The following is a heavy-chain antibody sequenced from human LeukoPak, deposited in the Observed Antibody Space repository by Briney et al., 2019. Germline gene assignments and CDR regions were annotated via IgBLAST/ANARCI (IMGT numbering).Heavy chain of an antibody. Sequence: SETLSLTCTVSGGSISGYYWSWIRQPPGKGLEWIGYIYSSGSTKYSPSLKSRVTMSVDTSKNQFSLKLTSVTAANTAVYYCARHQGGNSNFFDYWGQGTLVTVSS. D-gene: IGHD4-23*01. CDR1: GGSISGYY. J-gene: IGHJ4*02. V-gene: IGHV4-59*08. CDR2: IYSSGST. CDR3: ARHQGGNSNFFDY.